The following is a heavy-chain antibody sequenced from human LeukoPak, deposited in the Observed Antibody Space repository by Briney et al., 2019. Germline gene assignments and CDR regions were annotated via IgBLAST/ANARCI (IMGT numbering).Heavy chain of an antibody. CDR3: ARHYDFWSGYYSHHMDV. D-gene: IGHD3-3*01. J-gene: IGHJ6*03. Sequence: PGGSLRLSCAVSGFTFSTYSMNWVRQAPGKGLERVSSISSSSSYIYYADSVKGRFTISRDNAKNSLYLQMNSLRAEDTAVYYCARHYDFWSGYYSHHMDVWGKGTTVTVSS. V-gene: IGHV3-21*01. CDR2: ISSSSSYI. CDR1: GFTFSTYS.